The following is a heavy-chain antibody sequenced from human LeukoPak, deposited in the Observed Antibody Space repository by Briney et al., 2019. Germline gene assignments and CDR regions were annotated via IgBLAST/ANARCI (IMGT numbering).Heavy chain of an antibody. CDR2: IKQDGSEK. V-gene: IGHV3-7*01. D-gene: IGHD1-1*01. J-gene: IGHJ5*02. Sequence: GGSLRLSCAASGFTFSSYWMSWVRQAPGKGLEWVANIKQDGSEKYYVDSVKGRFTISRDNAKNSLYLQMNSLRAEDTAVYYCARDPGGYNWNDEPDNSNWFDPWGQETLVTVSS. CDR3: ARDPGGYNWNDEPDNSNWFDP. CDR1: GFTFSSYW.